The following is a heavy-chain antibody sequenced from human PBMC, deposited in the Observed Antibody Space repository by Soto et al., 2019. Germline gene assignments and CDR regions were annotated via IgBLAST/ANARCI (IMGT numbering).Heavy chain of an antibody. V-gene: IGHV1-8*01. D-gene: IGHD6-13*01. CDR3: ARAEEGSPLKGGIAASCLLNYHYSLYF. J-gene: IGHJ6*03. CDR1: GYTFTSYD. CDR2: MNPNSGNT. Sequence: GASVKASCKASGYTFTSYDINWVRQATGQGLEWMGWMNPNSGNTGYAQKFQGRVTMTRNTSISTAYMEMNSMRSEDTAVYYCARAEEGSPLKGGIAASCLLNYHYSLYFWGKGTTVTVSS.